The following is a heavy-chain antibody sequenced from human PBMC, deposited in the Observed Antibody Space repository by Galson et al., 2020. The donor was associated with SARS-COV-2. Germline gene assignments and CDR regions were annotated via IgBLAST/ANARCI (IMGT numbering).Heavy chain of an antibody. J-gene: IGHJ4*02. V-gene: IGHV3-30*04. CDR2: ISFDGSNK. CDR3: ARDMEQKPITPSDY. Sequence: GESLKISCAASGFSFSNYAMHWVRQAPGKGLEWVTIISFDGSNKHYAASVRGRFTISRDNSKNTVYLQMNSLRIQDMAVYYCARDMEQKPITPSDYWGQGTLVTVSS. CDR1: GFSFSNYA. D-gene: IGHD6-13*01.